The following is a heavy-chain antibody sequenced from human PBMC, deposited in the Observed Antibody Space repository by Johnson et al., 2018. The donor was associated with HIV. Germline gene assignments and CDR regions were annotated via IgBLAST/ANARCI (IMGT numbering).Heavy chain of an antibody. D-gene: IGHD2-8*01. Sequence: QVQLVESGGGVVQPGGSLRLSCAASGFTFSSYGMHWVRQAPGKGLEWVTFIRYDGSNKYYADSVKGRFTISRDNSKNTLYLQMNSLRAEDTALDYCARRKTVYAHGSLDAFDIWGQGTMVTVSS. J-gene: IGHJ3*02. CDR1: GFTFSSYG. CDR3: ARRKTVYAHGSLDAFDI. CDR2: IRYDGSNK. V-gene: IGHV3-30*02.